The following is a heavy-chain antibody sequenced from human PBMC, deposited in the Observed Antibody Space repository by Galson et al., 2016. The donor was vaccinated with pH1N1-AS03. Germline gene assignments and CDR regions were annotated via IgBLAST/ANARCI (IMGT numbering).Heavy chain of an antibody. V-gene: IGHV3-21*01. CDR2: IDPTSTYI. Sequence: SLRLSCAASGFALIDYSMHWVRQAPGKGLEWVSSIDPTSTYIYYADSPTGRFTISRDNAFNSLYLQMNSLRVDDTAVYFCTRPAPRGGHEPFGFWGQGTLVTVSP. CDR1: GFALIDYS. CDR3: TRPAPRGGHEPFGF. J-gene: IGHJ4*02. D-gene: IGHD5-12*01.